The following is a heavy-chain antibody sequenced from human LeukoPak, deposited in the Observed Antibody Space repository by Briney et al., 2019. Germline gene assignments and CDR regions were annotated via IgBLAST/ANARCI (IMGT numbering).Heavy chain of an antibody. J-gene: IGHJ3*02. CDR3: ARDSRNLAAAGTGSDAFDI. V-gene: IGHV1-69*05. CDR1: GGTFSSYA. D-gene: IGHD6-13*01. CDR2: IIPIFGTA. Sequence: SVKVSCKASGGTFSSYAISWVRQAPGQGLEWMGGIIPIFGTANYAQKFQGRVTITTDESTSTAYMELSSLRSEDTAVYYCARDSRNLAAAGTGSDAFDIWGQGTMVTVSS.